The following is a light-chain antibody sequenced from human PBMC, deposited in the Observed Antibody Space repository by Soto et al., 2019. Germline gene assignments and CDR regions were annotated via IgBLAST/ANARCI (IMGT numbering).Light chain of an antibody. J-gene: IGKJ1*01. CDR2: EAS. CDR1: QGIRHY. CDR3: QKVDSAPQT. V-gene: IGKV1-27*01. Sequence: DIQMTQSPSSLSASVGDRVTITCRASQGIRHYLAWYQQKPGKVPKLLIYEASNLQSGVPSRFRGGGSGTEFTLTMSSLQPEDVATYYCQKVDSAPQTFGQGTKVEI.